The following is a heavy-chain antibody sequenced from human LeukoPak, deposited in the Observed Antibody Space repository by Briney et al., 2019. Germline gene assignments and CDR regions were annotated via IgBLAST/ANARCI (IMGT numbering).Heavy chain of an antibody. J-gene: IGHJ5*02. D-gene: IGHD4-23*01. CDR3: ARGKEGRWDNLYNWFDP. Sequence: GASVKVSCKASGGTFSSYAISWVRQAPGQGLEWMGGITPIFGTANYAQKFQGRVTITTDESTSTAYMELSSLRSEDTAVYYCARGKEGRWDNLYNWFDPWGQGTLVTVSS. CDR1: GGTFSSYA. V-gene: IGHV1-69*05. CDR2: ITPIFGTA.